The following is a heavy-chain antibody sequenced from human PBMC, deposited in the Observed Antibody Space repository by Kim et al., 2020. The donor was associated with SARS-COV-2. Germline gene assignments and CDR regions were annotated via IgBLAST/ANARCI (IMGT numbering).Heavy chain of an antibody. CDR2: ISYDGSNK. V-gene: IGHV3-30-3*01. D-gene: IGHD5-18*01. CDR3: ARNSQSEDTAKYYYYYM. Sequence: GGSLRLSCAASGFTFSSYAMHWVRQAPGKGLEWVAVISYDGSNKYYADSVKGRFTISRDNSKNTLYLQMNSLRAEDTAVYYCARNSQSEDTAKYYYYYM. CDR1: GFTFSSYA. J-gene: IGHJ6*03.